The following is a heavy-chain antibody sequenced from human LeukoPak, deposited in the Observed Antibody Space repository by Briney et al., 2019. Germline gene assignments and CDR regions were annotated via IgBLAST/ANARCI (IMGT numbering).Heavy chain of an antibody. CDR2: IVGSGDST. Sequence: GGSLRLSCAASGFRFSSHAMSWVRQAPGKGLEWVSSIVGSGDSTYYADSVKGRFTISRDNSKNTLYLQMNSLTAEDTALYFCAKYYYDSSRQGLDVWGQGTTDTVSS. J-gene: IGHJ6*02. V-gene: IGHV3-23*01. D-gene: IGHD3-22*01. CDR3: AKYYYDSSRQGLDV. CDR1: GFRFSSHA.